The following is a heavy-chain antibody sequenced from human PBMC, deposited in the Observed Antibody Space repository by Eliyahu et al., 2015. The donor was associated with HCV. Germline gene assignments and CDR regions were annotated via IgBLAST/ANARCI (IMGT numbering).Heavy chain of an antibody. CDR1: GGTFSSYA. CDR2: IIPIFGTA. J-gene: IGHJ3*02. D-gene: IGHD6-13*01. CDR3: ARDVRQQLVPAPGYWWEGDI. V-gene: IGHV1-69*01. Sequence: QVQLVQSGAEVKKPGSSVKVSCKASGGTFSSYAISGVRQAPGQGPEGMGGIIPIFGTANYAQKFQGRVTITADESTSTAYMELSSLRSEDTAVYYCARDVRQQLVPAPGYWWEGDIWGQGTMVTVSS.